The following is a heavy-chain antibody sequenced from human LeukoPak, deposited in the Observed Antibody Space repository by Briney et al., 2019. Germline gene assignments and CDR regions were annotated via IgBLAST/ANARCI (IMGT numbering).Heavy chain of an antibody. Sequence: PGGSLRLSCAAAGFTFSSYGMHWVRQAPGKGLERVAVIRYDGSNKYYADSVKGRFTISRDNSKNTLYLQMNSLRAEVTAVYYCAKVDDYSNYDLDYWGQGTLVTVSS. CDR1: GFTFSSYG. J-gene: IGHJ4*02. D-gene: IGHD4-11*01. CDR3: AKVDDYSNYDLDY. CDR2: IRYDGSNK. V-gene: IGHV3-30*02.